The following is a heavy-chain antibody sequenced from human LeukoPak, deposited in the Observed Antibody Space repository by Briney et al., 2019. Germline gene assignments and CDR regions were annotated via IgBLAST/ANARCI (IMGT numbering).Heavy chain of an antibody. CDR3: ARAWPVFDILTGHYDY. CDR2: ISYDGSNK. CDR1: GFTFSSYA. D-gene: IGHD3-9*01. V-gene: IGHV3-30-3*01. J-gene: IGHJ4*02. Sequence: GGSLRLSCAAPGFTFSSYAMHWVRQAPGKGLERVAVISYDGSNKYYADSVKGRFTISRDNSKNTLYLQMNSLRAEDTAVYYCARAWPVFDILTGHYDYWSQGTLVTVSS.